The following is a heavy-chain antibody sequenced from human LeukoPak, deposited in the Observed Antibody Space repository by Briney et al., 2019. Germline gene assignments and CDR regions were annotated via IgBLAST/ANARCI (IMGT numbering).Heavy chain of an antibody. CDR3: ARGYSSGWFSPPFDY. CDR1: GGSISSYY. D-gene: IGHD6-19*01. J-gene: IGHJ4*02. V-gene: IGHV4-4*07. CDR2: IYTSGST. Sequence: PSETLSLTCTVSGGSISSYYWSLIRQPAGKGLEWIGRIYTSGSTNYNPSLKSRVTMSVDTSKNQVSLKLSSVTAADTAVYYCARGYSSGWFSPPFDYWGQGTLVTVSS.